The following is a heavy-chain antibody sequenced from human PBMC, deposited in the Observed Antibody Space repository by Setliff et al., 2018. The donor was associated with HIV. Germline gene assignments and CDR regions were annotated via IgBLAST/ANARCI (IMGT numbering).Heavy chain of an antibody. CDR2: ISFTGQT. D-gene: IGHD6-19*01. CDR3: ARLGSGWNWVTRIDY. Sequence: LSLTCNVSGDSMSSSAFYWGWVRQPPGKGLQWIWSISFTGQTFYNLSLTSRVTISADTSRDHLFLKLRSVTAADTATYYCARLGSGWNWVTRIDYWGQGILVTVSS. V-gene: IGHV4-39*02. J-gene: IGHJ4*02. CDR1: GDSMSSSAFY.